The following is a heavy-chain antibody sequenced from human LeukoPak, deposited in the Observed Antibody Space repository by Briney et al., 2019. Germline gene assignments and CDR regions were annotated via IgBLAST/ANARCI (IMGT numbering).Heavy chain of an antibody. V-gene: IGHV4-38-2*02. CDR2: IYHTGST. Sequence: SETLSLTCTVSGYSISSGYYWGWIRQPPGKGLEGIGSIYHTGSTYYSPSLKRRVTISVDTSKTQFSLKLRSVTAADTAVYYCARYSSSPTYYFDYWGQGTLVTVSS. CDR3: ARYSSSPTYYFDY. CDR1: GYSISSGYY. D-gene: IGHD6-13*01. J-gene: IGHJ4*02.